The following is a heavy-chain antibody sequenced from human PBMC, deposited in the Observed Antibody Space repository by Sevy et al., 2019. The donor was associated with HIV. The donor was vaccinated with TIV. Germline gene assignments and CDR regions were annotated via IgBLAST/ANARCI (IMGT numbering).Heavy chain of an antibody. V-gene: IGHV3-49*04. CDR3: TRWKAAQSIFDY. CDR1: GFTFGDYC. CDR2: LKSDVYDGTV. D-gene: IGHD6-13*01. Sequence: GGSLRLSCTASGFTFGDYCMSWVRQAPGKGLEWVAFLKSDVYDGTVDHAASVRGRFVISRDDSKTIAYLQMNDLKTEDTGVYYCTRWKAAQSIFDYWGQGALVTVSS. J-gene: IGHJ4*02.